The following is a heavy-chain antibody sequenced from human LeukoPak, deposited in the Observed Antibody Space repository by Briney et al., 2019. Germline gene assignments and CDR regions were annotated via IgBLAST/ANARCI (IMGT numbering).Heavy chain of an antibody. CDR3: AKETYLSLDY. CDR2: ISYDGGNK. D-gene: IGHD2/OR15-2a*01. Sequence: GRSLCLSCEASGFTFSNYGAHWVSQAPGRGLEWVALISYDGGNKYYADSVKGRFTISRDNSKSTLYLQMNSLRAEDTPVYYCAKETYLSLDYWGQGTLVTVSS. J-gene: IGHJ4*02. CDR1: GFTFSNYG. V-gene: IGHV3-30*18.